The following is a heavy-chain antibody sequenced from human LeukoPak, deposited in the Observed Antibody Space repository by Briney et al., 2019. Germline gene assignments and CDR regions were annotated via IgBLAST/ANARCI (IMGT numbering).Heavy chain of an antibody. D-gene: IGHD3-22*01. CDR2: MNPNNGVT. Sequence: GASGKVSCKSSGYAFTGYYMHWVRQAPGQGLEWMGWMNPNNGVTKYAQKFQGRVSMTKDTSIRTAYLDLSRLTSADTAAYYCARRPQGTYNYDSSSYADASDIWGQGTMVTVSS. CDR1: GYAFTGYY. CDR3: ARRPQGTYNYDSSSYADASDI. J-gene: IGHJ3*02. V-gene: IGHV1-2*02.